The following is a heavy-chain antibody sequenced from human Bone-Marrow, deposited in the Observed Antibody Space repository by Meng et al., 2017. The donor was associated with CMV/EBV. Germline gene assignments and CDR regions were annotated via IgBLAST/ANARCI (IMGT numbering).Heavy chain of an antibody. J-gene: IGHJ4*02. CDR3: ARDIAYCSSTSCPPNF. Sequence: SETLSLTCTVSGGSVSSGSYYWSWIRQPPGKGLEWIGYIYYSGSTNYNPSLKSRVTISVDTSKNQFSLKLSSVTAADTAVYYCARDIAYCSSTSCPPNFWGQGPLVPVSS. D-gene: IGHD2-2*01. CDR2: IYYSGST. V-gene: IGHV4-61*01. CDR1: GGSVSSGSYY.